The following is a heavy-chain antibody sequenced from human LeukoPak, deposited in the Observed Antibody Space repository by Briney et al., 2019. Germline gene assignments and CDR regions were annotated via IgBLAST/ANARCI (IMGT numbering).Heavy chain of an antibody. CDR3: ARALRFLEWAIDY. D-gene: IGHD3-3*01. CDR1: GGSISSSDW. Sequence: SETLSLTCAVSGGSISSSDWWSWVRQPPGKGLEWIGYIYYSGSTYYNPSLKSRVTISVDTSKNQFSLKLSSVTAADTAVYYCARALRFLEWAIDYWGQGTLVTVSS. CDR2: IYYSGST. V-gene: IGHV4-30-4*01. J-gene: IGHJ4*02.